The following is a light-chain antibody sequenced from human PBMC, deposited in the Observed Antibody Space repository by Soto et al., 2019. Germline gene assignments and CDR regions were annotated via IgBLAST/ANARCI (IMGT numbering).Light chain of an antibody. Sequence: QSALTQPASLSGSPGQSITISCTETSSDVGGYNYVSWYQQHPGKAPKLMIYDVSNRPSGVSNRFSGTNSDNTASLAFSGLQADDAAVYCCRSNRPSRPTHYVFGPGPRLTVL. J-gene: IGLJ1*01. V-gene: IGLV2-14*03. CDR3: RSNRPSRPTHYV. CDR1: SSDVGGYNY. CDR2: DVS.